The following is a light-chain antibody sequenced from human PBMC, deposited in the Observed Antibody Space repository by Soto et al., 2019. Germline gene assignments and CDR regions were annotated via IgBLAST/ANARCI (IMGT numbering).Light chain of an antibody. CDR3: QQYESWPPLFT. V-gene: IGKV3-15*01. Sequence: EIVMTQSPATVSVSPGERATLSCRASQSVGNNLAWYQQKPGQAPSLFIFGASVRATGVPDRFSGSGSGTEFTLSISNLQSEDSTVYYCQQYESWPPLFTFGQGTKVDIK. CDR1: QSVGNN. CDR2: GAS. J-gene: IGKJ2*01.